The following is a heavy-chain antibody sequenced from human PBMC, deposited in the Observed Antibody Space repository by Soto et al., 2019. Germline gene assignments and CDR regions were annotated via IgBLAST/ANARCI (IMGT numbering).Heavy chain of an antibody. CDR3: TRGGDCSSTSCYARDYYYGMDV. CDR2: IRSKAYGGTT. J-gene: IGHJ6*02. Sequence: WIRQPPGKGLEWVGFIRSKAYGGTTEYAASVKGRFTISRDDSKSIAYLQMNSLKTEDTAVYYCTRGGDCSSTSCYARDYYYGMDVWGQGTTVTVSS. D-gene: IGHD2-2*01. V-gene: IGHV3-49*02.